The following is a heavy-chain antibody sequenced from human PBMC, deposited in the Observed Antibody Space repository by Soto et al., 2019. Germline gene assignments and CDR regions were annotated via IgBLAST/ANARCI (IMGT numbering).Heavy chain of an antibody. CDR2: NSGSGGAT. D-gene: IGHD2-21*02. Sequence: PGGSLRLSSAASGFTYYNYAMNWVRHAQEKGQERVTHNSGSGGATKYADCVKGRFSISKGNSKTRLYLQMNNFVVEDSAQYYCAKEGPYIDSWSTAGYCQNWGQGTLVTVSS. V-gene: IGHV3-23*01. J-gene: IGHJ1*01. CDR3: AKEGPYIDSWSTAGYCQN. CDR1: GFTYYNYA.